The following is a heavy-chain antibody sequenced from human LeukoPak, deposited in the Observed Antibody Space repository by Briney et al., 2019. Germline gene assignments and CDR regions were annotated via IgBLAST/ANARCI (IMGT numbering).Heavy chain of an antibody. CDR1: GGSISSSSYY. CDR3: ARSSAASSDHSVWPFDY. D-gene: IGHD2-2*01. V-gene: IGHV4-39*07. J-gene: IGHJ4*02. CDR2: IYYSGST. Sequence: PSETLSLTCTVSGGSISSSSYYWGWIRQPPGKGLEWIGSIYYSGSTYYNPSLKSRVTISVDTSKNQFSLKLSSVTAADTAVYYCARSSAASSDHSVWPFDYWGQGTLVTVSS.